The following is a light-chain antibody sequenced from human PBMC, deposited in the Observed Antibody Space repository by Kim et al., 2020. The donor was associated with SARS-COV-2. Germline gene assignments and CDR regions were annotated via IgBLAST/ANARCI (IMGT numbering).Light chain of an antibody. CDR1: QSLGSSY. V-gene: IGKV3-20*01. CDR2: AAS. J-gene: IGKJ2*01. CDR3: HQYDTSPMYT. Sequence: EIVLTQSPGTLSLSPGERATLSCRASQSLGSSYLACDQQKPGQAPRLLIYAASSRATGIPDRFSGSGSGTDFTLTISRLEPEDFAVYYCHQYDTSPMYTFGQGTKLEI.